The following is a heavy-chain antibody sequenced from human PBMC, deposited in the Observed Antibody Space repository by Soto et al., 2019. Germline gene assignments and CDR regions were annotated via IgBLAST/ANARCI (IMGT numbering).Heavy chain of an antibody. J-gene: IGHJ4*02. CDR1: EYTFTSYV. Sequence: ASVKVSCKASEYTFTSYVMHWVRQAPGQSLEWIGWINAGNGHTKYSQKFQDRVTITRDTSANTAYMELSRLRSEDTAVYYCARELQGLYYFDYWGQGPLVTVSS. CDR2: INAGNGHT. D-gene: IGHD4-4*01. V-gene: IGHV1-3*01. CDR3: ARELQGLYYFDY.